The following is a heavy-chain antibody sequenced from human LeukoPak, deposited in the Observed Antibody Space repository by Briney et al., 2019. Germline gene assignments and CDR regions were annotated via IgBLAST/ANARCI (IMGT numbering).Heavy chain of an antibody. CDR3: ARVEQQRGGYYYYGMDV. D-gene: IGHD6-13*01. CDR1: GESVSSNSAA. V-gene: IGHV6-1*01. J-gene: IGHJ6*02. Sequence: SQTLSLTCAISGESVSSNSAAWNWIRQSPSRGLEWLGRTYYRSKWYNDYAVSVKSRITINPDTSKNQFSLQLNSVTPEDTAVYYCARVEQQRGGYYYYGMDVWGQGTTVTVSS. CDR2: TYYRSKWYN.